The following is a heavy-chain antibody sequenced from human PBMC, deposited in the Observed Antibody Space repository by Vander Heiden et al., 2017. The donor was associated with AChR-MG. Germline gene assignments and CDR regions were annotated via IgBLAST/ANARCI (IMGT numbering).Heavy chain of an antibody. D-gene: IGHD3-10*01. CDR1: GGTFSSYA. V-gene: IGHV1-69*04. J-gene: IGHJ5*02. CDR2: IIPILGIA. Sequence: QVQVVQSGAEVKKPGSSVKVSCKASGGTFSSYALSWGRQAPGQGLEWMGRIIPILGIANYAQKFQGRVTFTADKSTSTAYMELSSLRSDDTAVYYCARDPSGSYWFDPWGQGTLVTFSS. CDR3: ARDPSGSYWFDP.